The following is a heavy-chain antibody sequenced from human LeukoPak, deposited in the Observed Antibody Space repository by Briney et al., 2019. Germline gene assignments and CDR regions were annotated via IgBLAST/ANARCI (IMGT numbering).Heavy chain of an antibody. CDR3: ARDEAAVRFDY. D-gene: IGHD6-13*01. CDR2: IQQFGSEK. Sequence: PGGSPRLSCAASGFTFSSYWMSWVRQAPGRGLEWVANIQQFGSEKNYVDSVKGRFTISRDNAKNSLYLQMNSLRAEDTAVYYCARDEAAVRFDYWGQGTLVTVSS. V-gene: IGHV3-7*05. J-gene: IGHJ4*02. CDR1: GFTFSSYW.